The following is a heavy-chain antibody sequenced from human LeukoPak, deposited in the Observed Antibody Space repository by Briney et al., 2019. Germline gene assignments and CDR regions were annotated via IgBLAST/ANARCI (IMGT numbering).Heavy chain of an antibody. CDR2: ISGGGST. V-gene: IGHV3-23*01. J-gene: IGHJ4*02. CDR3: AKGGKWDVTPFDY. Sequence: GGCLRLSCAASGFTFTSYSMNWVRQAPGKGLEWVSTISGGGSTYYADSVKGRFTISRDNSKNTLYLQVNSLRAEDTAVYYCAKGGKWDVTPFDYWGQGTLVTVSS. D-gene: IGHD1-26*01. CDR1: GFTFTSYS.